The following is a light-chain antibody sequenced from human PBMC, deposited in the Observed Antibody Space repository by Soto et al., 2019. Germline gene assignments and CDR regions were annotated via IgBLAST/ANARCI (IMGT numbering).Light chain of an antibody. V-gene: IGLV2-14*01. Sequence: QSFLTQPASVSVSLGQSITISCTGTTSDVGGYNYVSWYQQHPGKAPILMIYEVTNRPSGVSNRFSGSKSGNTASLTISGLQVEDEAEYYCGSYTGSITYVFGTGTRSPS. CDR1: TSDVGGYNY. CDR3: GSYTGSITYV. CDR2: EVT. J-gene: IGLJ1*01.